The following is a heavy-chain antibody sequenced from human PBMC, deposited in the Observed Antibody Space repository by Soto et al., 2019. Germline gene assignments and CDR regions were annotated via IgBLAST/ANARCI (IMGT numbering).Heavy chain of an antibody. D-gene: IGHD2-15*01. CDR3: AREDSAATLDP. Sequence: SVKVSCKASGFSFTGYYIHWLRQAPGQGLEWMGGIIPIFGTANYAQKFQGRVTITADKSTSTAYMELSSLRSEDTAVYYCAREDSAATLDPWGQGTLVTVYS. CDR2: IIPIFGTA. V-gene: IGHV1-69*06. J-gene: IGHJ5*02. CDR1: GFSFTGYY.